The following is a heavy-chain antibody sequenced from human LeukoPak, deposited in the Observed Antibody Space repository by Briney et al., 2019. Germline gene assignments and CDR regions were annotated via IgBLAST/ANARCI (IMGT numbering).Heavy chain of an antibody. V-gene: IGHV4-61*02. CDR1: GGSISSGSYY. D-gene: IGHD5-18*01. J-gene: IGHJ6*03. CDR3: ARLRYIYGYYYMDV. Sequence: SETLSLTCTVSGGSISSGSYYWSWIRQPAGKGLEWIGRNYTSGSTNYNPSLKSRVTISVDPSKNQFSLKLSSVTAADTAVYYCARLRYIYGYYYMDVWGKGTTVTVSS. CDR2: NYTSGST.